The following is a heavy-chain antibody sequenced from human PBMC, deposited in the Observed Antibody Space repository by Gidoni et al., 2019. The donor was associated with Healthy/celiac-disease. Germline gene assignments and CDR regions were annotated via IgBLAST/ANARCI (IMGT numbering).Heavy chain of an antibody. CDR1: GFTFDDYA. Sequence: EVQLVESGGGLVQPGRSLRRSCAASGFTFDDYAMHWVRQAPGKGLEWFSGISCNSGSIGYADSVKGRFTISRDNAKNSLYLQMNSLRAEDTALYYCAKDIITIESGSYYNAFDIWGQGTMVTVSS. CDR3: AKDIITIESGSYYNAFDI. V-gene: IGHV3-9*01. J-gene: IGHJ3*02. D-gene: IGHD1-26*01. CDR2: ISCNSGSI.